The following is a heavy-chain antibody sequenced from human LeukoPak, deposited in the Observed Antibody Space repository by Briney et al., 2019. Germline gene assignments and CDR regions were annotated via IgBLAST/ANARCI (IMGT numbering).Heavy chain of an antibody. D-gene: IGHD4-17*01. Sequence: PSETLSLTCTVSGGSISSGDYYWSWIRQPPGKGLEWIGYIYYSGSTYYNPSLKSRVTISVDTSKNQFSLKLSSVTAADTAVYYCARRDGDYISLGPPDYWGQGTLVTVSS. CDR3: ARRDGDYISLGPPDY. CDR2: IYYSGST. CDR1: GGSISSGDYY. V-gene: IGHV4-30-4*01. J-gene: IGHJ4*02.